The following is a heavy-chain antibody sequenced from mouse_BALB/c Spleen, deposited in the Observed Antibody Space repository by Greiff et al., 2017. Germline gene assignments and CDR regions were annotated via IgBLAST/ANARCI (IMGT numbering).Heavy chain of an antibody. V-gene: IGHV14-3*02. CDR1: GFNIKDTY. CDR2: IDPANGNT. CDR3: ATGGDGYYYAMDY. D-gene: IGHD2-3*01. J-gene: IGHJ4*01. Sequence: LVESGAELVKPGASVKLSCTASGFNIKDTYMHWVKQRPEQGLEWIGRIDPANGNTKYDPKFQGKATITADTSSNTAYLQLSSLTSEDTAVYYCATGGDGYYYAMDYWGQGTSVTVSS.